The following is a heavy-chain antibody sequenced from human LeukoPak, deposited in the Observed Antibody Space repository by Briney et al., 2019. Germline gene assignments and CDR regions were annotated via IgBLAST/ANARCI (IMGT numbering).Heavy chain of an antibody. V-gene: IGHV3-48*01. J-gene: IGHJ4*02. D-gene: IGHD4-11*01. Sequence: GSLRLSCSASGFTFSSYAMNWVRQAPGKGLEWISYISTSSSSIYQVDSVKGRFTISRDNAKNSLYLQMNSLRAEDTAFYYCARGLTTDHNFDYWGLGTLVTVSS. CDR2: ISTSSSSI. CDR3: ARGLTTDHNFDY. CDR1: GFTFSSYA.